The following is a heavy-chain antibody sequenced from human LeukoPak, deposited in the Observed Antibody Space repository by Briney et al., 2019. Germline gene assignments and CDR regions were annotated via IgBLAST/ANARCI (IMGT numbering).Heavy chain of an antibody. Sequence: GGPLRLSCAASGFTFSDYEMNWVRQAPGKGLEWVSYISSSGGTIYYADSVKGRFTLSRDNAKNSLSLQMNSLRAEDTAVYYCARVFAHWGQGALVTVSS. J-gene: IGHJ4*02. V-gene: IGHV3-48*03. CDR2: ISSSGGTI. CDR3: ARVFAH. CDR1: GFTFSDYE.